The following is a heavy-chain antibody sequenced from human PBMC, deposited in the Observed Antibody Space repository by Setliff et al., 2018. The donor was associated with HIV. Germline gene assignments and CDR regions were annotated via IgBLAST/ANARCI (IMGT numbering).Heavy chain of an antibody. V-gene: IGHV3-48*03. CDR1: GFTFSSYE. CDR2: ISSSGSTI. J-gene: IGHJ4*02. D-gene: IGHD6-13*01. Sequence: GGSLRLSCAASGFTFSSYEMNWVRQAPGKGLEWVSYISSSGSTIYYADSVKGRFTISRDNAKNSLYLQMNSMRADDTAVYYCARSRAAGFDYWGQGTLVTVSS. CDR3: ARSRAAGFDY.